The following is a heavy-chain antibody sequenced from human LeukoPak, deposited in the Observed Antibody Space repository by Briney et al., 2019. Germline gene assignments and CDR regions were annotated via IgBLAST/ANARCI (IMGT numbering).Heavy chain of an antibody. CDR1: GLTFSSYG. Sequence: GSLRLSCAASGLTFSSYGMNWVRQAPGKGLELVSAISGSGDSTYHADSVRGRFTVSRDNSKNTLYLQMKSLSAEDTAVYYCAKVTGSGSYLADAFDIWGHGTVVTVSS. J-gene: IGHJ3*02. V-gene: IGHV3-23*01. CDR3: AKVTGSGSYLADAFDI. CDR2: ISGSGDST. D-gene: IGHD3-10*01.